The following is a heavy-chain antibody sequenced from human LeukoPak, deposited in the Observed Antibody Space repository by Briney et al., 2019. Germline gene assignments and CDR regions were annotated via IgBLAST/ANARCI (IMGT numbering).Heavy chain of an antibody. J-gene: IGHJ4*02. CDR2: ISSNSRYI. D-gene: IGHD6-13*01. Sequence: GGSLRLSCAASGFTFSTYSMNWVRQAPGKGLEWVSSISSNSRYIYYADSMRGRFTISRDNAKNSLYLQMNSLKPEDTAVYYCSRVAEAAAFDSWGQGTLVTVSS. CDR3: SRVAEAAAFDS. V-gene: IGHV3-21*06. CDR1: GFTFSTYS.